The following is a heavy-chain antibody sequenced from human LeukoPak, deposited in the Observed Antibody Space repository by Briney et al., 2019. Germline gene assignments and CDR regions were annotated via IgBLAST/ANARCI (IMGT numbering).Heavy chain of an antibody. CDR3: ARALGFGRKGAAAGTVGGYYFDY. CDR1: GFTFSSYE. J-gene: IGHJ4*02. D-gene: IGHD6-13*01. Sequence: GGSLRLSCAASGFTFSSYEMSWVRQAPGKGLEWVSYISSSGSTIYYADSVKGRFTISRDNAKNSLYLQMNSLRAEDTAVYYCARALGFGRKGAAAGTVGGYYFDYWGQGTLVTVSS. CDR2: ISSSGSTI. V-gene: IGHV3-48*03.